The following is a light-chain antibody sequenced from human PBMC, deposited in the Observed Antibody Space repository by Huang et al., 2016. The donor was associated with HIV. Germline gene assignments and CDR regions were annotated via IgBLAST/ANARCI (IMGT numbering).Light chain of an antibody. Sequence: EIVMTQSPATLSVSPGERATLSCRASQSVSSNLAWYRQRPGQAPRLLIYGASTRSTVIPVRFSGSGSGTEFTLTIISLQSEDFAVYYCQHYNYWPSPTFGQGTKVEIK. CDR2: GAS. V-gene: IGKV3-15*01. CDR3: QHYNYWPSPT. J-gene: IGKJ1*01. CDR1: QSVSSN.